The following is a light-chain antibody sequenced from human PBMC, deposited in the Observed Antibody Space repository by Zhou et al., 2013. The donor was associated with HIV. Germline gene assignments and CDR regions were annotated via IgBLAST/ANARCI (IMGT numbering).Light chain of an antibody. J-gene: IGKJ3*01. Sequence: DIQMTQSPSSLSASVGDRVTITCRASQTISSWLAWYQQRPGKAPNLLIYKASTLESGVPSRFSGSGSGTDFTLTISSLQPEDFATYYCQQFNSYPFTFGPGTKVDIK. V-gene: IGKV1-5*03. CDR1: QTISSW. CDR2: KAS. CDR3: QQFNSYPFT.